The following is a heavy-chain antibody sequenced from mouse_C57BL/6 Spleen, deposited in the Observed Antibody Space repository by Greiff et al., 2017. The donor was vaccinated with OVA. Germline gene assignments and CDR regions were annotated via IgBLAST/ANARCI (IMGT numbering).Heavy chain of an antibody. Sequence: QVQLQQPGAELVKPGASVKLSCKASGYTFTSYWMQWVKQRPGQGLEWIGEIDPSDSYTNYNQKFKGKATLTVDTSSSTAYMQLSSLTSEDSAVYYCARWDDGSSEGYAMDYWGQGTSVTVSS. CDR2: IDPSDSYT. D-gene: IGHD1-1*01. CDR1: GYTFTSYW. V-gene: IGHV1-50*01. CDR3: ARWDDGSSEGYAMDY. J-gene: IGHJ4*01.